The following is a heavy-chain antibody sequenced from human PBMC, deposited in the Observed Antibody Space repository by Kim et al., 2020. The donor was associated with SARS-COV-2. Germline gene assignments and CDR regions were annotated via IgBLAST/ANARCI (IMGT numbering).Heavy chain of an antibody. CDR2: IYYSGST. J-gene: IGHJ3*02. CDR3: AREGLGHCSSTSCYRAFD. CDR1: GGSISSYY. Sequence: SETLSLTCTVSGGSISSYYWSWIRQPPGKGLEWIGYIYYSGSTNYNPSLKSRVTISVDTSKNQFSLKLSSVTAADTAVYYCAREGLGHCSSTSCYRAFD. V-gene: IGHV4-59*08. D-gene: IGHD2-2*01.